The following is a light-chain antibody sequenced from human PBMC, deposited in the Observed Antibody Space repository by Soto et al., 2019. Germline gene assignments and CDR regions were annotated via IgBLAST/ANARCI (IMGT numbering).Light chain of an antibody. Sequence: QSVLTQPASVSGSPGQSITISFTGTSSDVGGYIYVSWYQQHPGKAPKLMIYDVTSRPSGVSYRFSGSKSGNTASLSISGLQAEDEADYYCSSYTTSSSDVFGTGTKVTVL. CDR3: SSYTTSSSDV. CDR2: DVT. J-gene: IGLJ1*01. CDR1: SSDVGGYIY. V-gene: IGLV2-14*01.